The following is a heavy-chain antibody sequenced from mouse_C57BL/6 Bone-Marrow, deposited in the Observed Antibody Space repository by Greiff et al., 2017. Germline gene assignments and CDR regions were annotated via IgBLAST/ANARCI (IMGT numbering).Heavy chain of an antibody. J-gene: IGHJ3*01. CDR2: INPNNGGT. V-gene: IGHV1-26*01. D-gene: IGHD1-1*01. CDR1: GYTFTDYY. CDR3: AAALYYGREGFAY. Sequence: EVQLQQSGPELVKPGASVKISCKASGYTFTDYYMNWVKQSHGKSLEWIGDINPNNGGTSYNQKFKGKATLTVDKSSSTAYMELRSLTSEDSAVYYCAAALYYGREGFAYWGQGTLVTVSA.